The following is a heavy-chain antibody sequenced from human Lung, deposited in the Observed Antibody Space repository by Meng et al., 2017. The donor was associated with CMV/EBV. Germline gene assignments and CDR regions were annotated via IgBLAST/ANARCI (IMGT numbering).Heavy chain of an antibody. CDR3: ASFPPPGKQWLVTDY. D-gene: IGHD6-19*01. CDR1: GGSISSSNW. CDR2: IYHSGST. V-gene: IGHV4-4*02. J-gene: IGHJ4*02. Sequence: QVQLTGLGPGLVKPSGTLSLTCAVSGGSISSSNWWSWVRQPPGKGLEWIGEIYHSGSTNYNPSLKSRVTISVDKSKNQFSLKLSSVTAADTAVYYCASFPPPGKQWLVTDYWGQGTLVTVSS.